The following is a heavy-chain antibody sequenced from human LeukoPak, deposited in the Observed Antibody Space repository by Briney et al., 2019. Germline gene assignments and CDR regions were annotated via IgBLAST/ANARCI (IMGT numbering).Heavy chain of an antibody. Sequence: GGSLRLSCAASGFTFSSYAMSWVRQAPGKGLEWVSAISGSGGSTYYADSVKGRFTISRDNSKNTLYLQMNSLRAEDTAVYCCAKDRAIVVVTATDDYWGQGTLVTVSS. CDR1: GFTFSSYA. CDR3: AKDRAIVVVTATDDY. D-gene: IGHD2-21*02. CDR2: ISGSGGST. J-gene: IGHJ4*02. V-gene: IGHV3-23*01.